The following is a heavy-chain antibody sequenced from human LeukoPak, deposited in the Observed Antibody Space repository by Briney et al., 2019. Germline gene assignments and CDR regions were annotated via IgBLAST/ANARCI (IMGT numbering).Heavy chain of an antibody. CDR3: ARGSWFGDLLYAQPAYYFDY. J-gene: IGHJ4*02. CDR2: ISGSRGTT. D-gene: IGHD3-10*01. Sequence: GGSLRLSCAASGFTFSSYAMSWVRQAPGKGLEWVSGISGSRGTTYYADSVKGRLTISRDNSKNTLYLQMNSLRADDTAVYYCARGSWFGDLLYAQPAYYFDYWGQGTLVTVSS. V-gene: IGHV3-23*01. CDR1: GFTFSSYA.